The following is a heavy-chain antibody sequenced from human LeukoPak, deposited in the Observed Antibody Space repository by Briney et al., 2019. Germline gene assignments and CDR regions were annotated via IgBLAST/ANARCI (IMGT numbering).Heavy chain of an antibody. V-gene: IGHV1-24*01. Sequence: ASVKVSCKVSGYTLTELSMHWVRQAPGKGLEWMGRFDPEDGETIYAQKFQGRVTMTEDTSTNTAYMELSSLRSEDTAVYYCATQQLVRFVLRFQHWGQGTLVAVST. J-gene: IGHJ1*01. CDR2: FDPEDGET. CDR3: ATQQLVRFVLRFQH. D-gene: IGHD6-13*01. CDR1: GYTLTELS.